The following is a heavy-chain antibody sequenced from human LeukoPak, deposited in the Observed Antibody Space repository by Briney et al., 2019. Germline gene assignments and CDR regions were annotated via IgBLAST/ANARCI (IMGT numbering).Heavy chain of an antibody. J-gene: IGHJ6*04. V-gene: IGHV3-23*01. D-gene: IGHD3-10*02. CDR2: ISGDGSST. CDR1: GITFSNYA. Sequence: GGSLRLSCAASGITFSNYAMNWVRQAPGKGLEWVSIISGDGSSTIYADSVKGRFTISRDNAKNSLYLQMNSLRAEDTAVYYCAELGITMIGGVWGKGTTVTISS. CDR3: AELGITMIGGV.